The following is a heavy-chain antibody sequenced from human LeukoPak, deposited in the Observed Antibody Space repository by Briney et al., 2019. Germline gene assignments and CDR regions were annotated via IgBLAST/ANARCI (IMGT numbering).Heavy chain of an antibody. D-gene: IGHD2-8*01. V-gene: IGHV3-30*02. CDR1: GFTFSSYG. CDR3: AKDREVYAMYYYYYMDV. J-gene: IGHJ6*03. Sequence: PGGSLRLSCTASGFTFSSYGVHWVRQAPGKGLEWVAFIRYDGNNKYYADSVKGRFTISRDNSKNTLYLQMNSLRAGDTALYYCAKDREVYAMYYYYYMDVWGKGTTVTVSS. CDR2: IRYDGNNK.